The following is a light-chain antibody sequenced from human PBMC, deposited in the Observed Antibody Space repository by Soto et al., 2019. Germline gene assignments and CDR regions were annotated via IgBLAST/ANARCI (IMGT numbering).Light chain of an antibody. CDR1: SSDVGGYNY. J-gene: IGLJ1*01. CDR3: STYTSHSIV. CDR2: DVS. Sequence: QSVLTQPASVSGSPGQSITISCTGTSSDVGGYNYVSWYQRHPGKAPKLMIYDVSNRPSGVSNRLSGSKSGNTASLTISGLKAEDEADYHCSTYTSHSIVFGTGTKGTFL. V-gene: IGLV2-14*01.